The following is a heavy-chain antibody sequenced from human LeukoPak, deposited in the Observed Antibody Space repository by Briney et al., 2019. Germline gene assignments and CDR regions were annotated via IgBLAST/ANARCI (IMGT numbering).Heavy chain of an antibody. D-gene: IGHD2-15*01. CDR2: IYPGDSDT. Sequence: GESLNISCKGSGYSFTSYWIGWVRQMPGKGLEWMGIIYPGDSDTRYSPSFQGQVTISADKSISTAYLQWSSLKASDTAMYYCARLPNYCSGGSCYSGYFDYWGQGTLVTVSS. CDR3: ARLPNYCSGGSCYSGYFDY. J-gene: IGHJ4*02. CDR1: GYSFTSYW. V-gene: IGHV5-51*01.